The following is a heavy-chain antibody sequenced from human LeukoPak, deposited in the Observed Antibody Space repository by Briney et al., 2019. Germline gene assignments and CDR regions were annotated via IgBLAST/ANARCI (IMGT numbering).Heavy chain of an antibody. D-gene: IGHD5-12*01. CDR1: GLTVSSNY. CDR2: IYRDGRT. Sequence: GGSLRLSCAASGLTVSSNYMSWVRQAPGKGLEWVSVIYRDGRTYYADSVKGRFTISRDNSKNTLYLQMNNLRAEDAAVYYCARWGWLRVRYYGMDVWGQGTTVTVSS. CDR3: ARWGWLRVRYYGMDV. V-gene: IGHV3-66*01. J-gene: IGHJ6*02.